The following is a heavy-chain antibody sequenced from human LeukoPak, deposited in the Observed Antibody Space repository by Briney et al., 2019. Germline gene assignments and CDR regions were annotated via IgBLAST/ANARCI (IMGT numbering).Heavy chain of an antibody. CDR2: IYYSGST. V-gene: IGHV4-31*03. CDR1: GGSISSGGYY. CDR3: ARESSQDPLWFGES. J-gene: IGHJ5*02. Sequence: SETLSLTCTVSGGSISSGGYYWSWIRQHPGKGLEWIGYIYYSGSTYYNPSLKSRVTISVDTSKNQFSLKLSSMTAADTAVYYCARESSQDPLWFGESWGQGTLVTVSS. D-gene: IGHD3-10*01.